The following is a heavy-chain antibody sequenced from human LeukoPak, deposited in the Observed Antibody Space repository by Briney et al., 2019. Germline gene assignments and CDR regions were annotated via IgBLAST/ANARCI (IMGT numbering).Heavy chain of an antibody. CDR3: ARGQTTKYCSSTSCYRSGWHY. CDR1: GGSFGGYY. V-gene: IGHV4-34*01. CDR2: INHSGST. D-gene: IGHD2-2*02. Sequence: PSETLSLTCAVYGGSFGGYYWSWIRQPPGKGLEWIGEINHSGSTNYNPSLKSRVTISVDTSKNQFSLKLSSVTAADTAVYYCARGQTTKYCSSTSCYRSGWHYWGQGTLVTVSS. J-gene: IGHJ4*02.